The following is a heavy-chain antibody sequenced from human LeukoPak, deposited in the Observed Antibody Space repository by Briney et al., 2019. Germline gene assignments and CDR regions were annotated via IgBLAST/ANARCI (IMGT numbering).Heavy chain of an antibody. J-gene: IGHJ4*02. Sequence: GASVKVSCKTSGYTFTGYYMHWVRQAPGQGLEWMGWIKPNSGGTNYAQKFQDRVTMTGDTSISTAYMELSRLTSDDTAVYYCARAPMIVVVFPPRLDCWGQGTLVTVSS. CDR2: IKPNSGGT. V-gene: IGHV1-2*02. D-gene: IGHD3-22*01. CDR1: GYTFTGYY. CDR3: ARAPMIVVVFPPRLDC.